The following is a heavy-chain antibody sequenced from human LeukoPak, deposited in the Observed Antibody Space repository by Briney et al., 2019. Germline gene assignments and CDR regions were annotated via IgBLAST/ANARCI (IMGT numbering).Heavy chain of an antibody. CDR1: GFTFSSYG. CDR3: AKDRWRGYGLLDY. J-gene: IGHJ4*02. CDR2: IRYDGSNK. D-gene: IGHD4-17*01. V-gene: IGHV3-30*02. Sequence: PGGSLRLSCAASGFTFSSYGMHWVRQAPGKGLEWVAFIRYDGSNKYYADSVKGRFTISRDNSKNTLYLQMNSLRAEDTAVYYCAKDRWRGYGLLDYWGQGTLVTVSS.